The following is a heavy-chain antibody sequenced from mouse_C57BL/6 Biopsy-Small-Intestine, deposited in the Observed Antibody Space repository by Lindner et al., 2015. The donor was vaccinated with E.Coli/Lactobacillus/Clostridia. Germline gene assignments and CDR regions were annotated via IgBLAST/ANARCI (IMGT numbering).Heavy chain of an antibody. J-gene: IGHJ4*01. CDR3: ARGGYYGSSGYYAMDY. CDR1: ATSITSGYD. CDR2: ISYSGST. D-gene: IGHD1-1*01. Sequence: VQLQESGPGMVKPFSVTFPSPALSLATSITSGYDWHWIRHFPGNKLEWMGYISYSGSTNYNPSLKSRISITHDTSKNHFFLKLNSVTTEDTATYYCARGGYYGSSGYYAMDYWGQGTSVTVSS. V-gene: IGHV3-1*01.